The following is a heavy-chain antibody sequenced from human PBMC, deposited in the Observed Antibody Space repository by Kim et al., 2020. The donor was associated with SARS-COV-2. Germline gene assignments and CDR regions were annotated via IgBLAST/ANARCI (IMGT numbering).Heavy chain of an antibody. D-gene: IGHD6-13*01. J-gene: IGHJ2*01. CDR1: GASIRSSSYY. Sequence: SETLSLTCTVSGASIRSSSYYWGWIRQPPGKGLECIGTIYYSGSTYYNPSLKSRVTMSVDTSKNHFSLRLSSVTAADTAVYARILSGAAVGYWYFDLWGRGTLVTVSS. CDR2: IYYSGST. V-gene: IGHV4-39*07. CDR3: ILSGAAVGYWYFDL.